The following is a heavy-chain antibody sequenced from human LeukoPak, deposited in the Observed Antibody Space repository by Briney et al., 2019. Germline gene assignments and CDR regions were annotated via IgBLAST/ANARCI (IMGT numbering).Heavy chain of an antibody. Sequence: PGGSLRLSCAASGFTFSSYSMNWVRQAPGKGLEWVSYISSSSSTIYYADSVKGRFTISRDNAKNSLYLQMNSLRAEDTAVYYCARCTYYDFWSGYLSYYFDYWGQGTLVTVSS. J-gene: IGHJ4*02. V-gene: IGHV3-48*04. CDR1: GFTFSSYS. CDR2: ISSSSSTI. D-gene: IGHD3-3*01. CDR3: ARCTYYDFWSGYLSYYFDY.